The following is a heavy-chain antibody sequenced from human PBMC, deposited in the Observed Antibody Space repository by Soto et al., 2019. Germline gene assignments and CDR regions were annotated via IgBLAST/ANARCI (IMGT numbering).Heavy chain of an antibody. CDR2: ISSSSSYI. V-gene: IGHV3-21*01. CDR3: ARDWGGEGTVDY. D-gene: IGHD3-16*01. Sequence: EVQLVESGGGLVKPGGSLRLSCAASGFTFSSYSMNWVRQAPGKGLEWVSSISSSSSYIYYADSVKGRFTISRDNAKNSLYLQMNSLRSEDTAVYYCARDWGGEGTVDYWGQGTLVTVSS. CDR1: GFTFSSYS. J-gene: IGHJ4*02.